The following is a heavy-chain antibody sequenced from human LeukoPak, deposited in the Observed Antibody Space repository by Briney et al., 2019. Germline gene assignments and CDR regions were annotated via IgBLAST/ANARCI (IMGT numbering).Heavy chain of an antibody. CDR2: INPNSGGT. J-gene: IGHJ5*02. CDR1: GYPFTGYY. CDR3: ARESKVATTGGWFDP. D-gene: IGHD1-1*01. Sequence: GASVKVSCKASGYPFTGYYMHWVRQAPGQGLEWMGWINPNSGGTNYAQKFQGRVTMTRDTSISTAYMELSRLRSDDTAVYYCARESKVATTGGWFDPWGQGTLVTVSS. V-gene: IGHV1-2*02.